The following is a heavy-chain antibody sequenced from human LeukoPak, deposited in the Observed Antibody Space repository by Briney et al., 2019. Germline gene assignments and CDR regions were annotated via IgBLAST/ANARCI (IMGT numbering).Heavy chain of an antibody. D-gene: IGHD6-19*01. CDR1: GGSFSGYY. CDR2: INHSGST. Sequence: SETLSLTCAVYGGSFSGYYWSWIRQPPGKGLEWIGEINHSGSTNYNPSLKSRVTISVDTSKNQFSLKLSSVTAADTAVYYCARFDSSGLGYFDLWGRGTLSLSPQ. CDR3: ARFDSSGLGYFDL. V-gene: IGHV4-34*01. J-gene: IGHJ2*01.